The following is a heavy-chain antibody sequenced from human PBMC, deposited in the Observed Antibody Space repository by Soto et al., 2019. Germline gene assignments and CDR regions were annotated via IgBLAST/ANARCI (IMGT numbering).Heavy chain of an antibody. CDR1: GGSMNSYY. V-gene: IGHV4-4*07. Sequence: SETLSLTCTVSGGSMNSYYWTCIRQPAGKGLEWIGRVYSSGGTHYNPSLKSRVTISLDTSKNQFSLRLLSVTDADTAVYFCARGQRFSDWFDPWGQGTLVTVSS. CDR3: ARGQRFSDWFDP. D-gene: IGHD3-3*01. CDR2: VYSSGGT. J-gene: IGHJ5*02.